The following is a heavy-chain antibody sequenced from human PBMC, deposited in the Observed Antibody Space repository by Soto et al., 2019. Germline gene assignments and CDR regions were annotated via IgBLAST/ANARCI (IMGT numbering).Heavy chain of an antibody. J-gene: IGHJ4*02. Sequence: EVQLVDSGGGLVQPGRSLRLSCAASGFTFDDYAMHWVRQGPGKGLDWVSSISWNSGNLGYADSVKGRFTISRDNAKNSLYLQMNSLRGEDTALYYCAKGASTTVFAFNDYWGQGTLVTVSS. V-gene: IGHV3-9*01. CDR1: GFTFDDYA. D-gene: IGHD4-17*01. CDR2: ISWNSGNL. CDR3: AKGASTTVFAFNDY.